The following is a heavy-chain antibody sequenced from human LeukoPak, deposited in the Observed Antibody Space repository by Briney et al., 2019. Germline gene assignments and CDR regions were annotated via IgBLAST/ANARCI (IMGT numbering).Heavy chain of an antibody. D-gene: IGHD3-16*01. CDR1: GGSLSGSSYY. CDR3: ARRYGP. CDR2: IYYSGST. Sequence: SETLSLTCTVSGGSLSGSSYYWGWIRQPPGKGLEWIGSIYYSGSTYYNPSLKSRVTISVDTSKNQFSLKLNSVTATDTAVYYCARRYGPWGQGTLVTVSS. J-gene: IGHJ4*02. V-gene: IGHV4-39*01.